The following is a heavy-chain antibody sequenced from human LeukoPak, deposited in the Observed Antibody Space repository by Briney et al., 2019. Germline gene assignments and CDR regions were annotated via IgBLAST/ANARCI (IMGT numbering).Heavy chain of an antibody. V-gene: IGHV4-39*01. D-gene: IGHD2-2*01. CDR2: IYYSGST. CDR3: ARIVVVPAAIFGGTYYFDY. Sequence: SETLSLTCTLSVGSISISSYYWGWIRQPPGEGLEWIGSIYYSGSTYYNPSLKSRVTISVDTSKNQFSLKLSSVTAADTAVYYCARIVVVPAAIFGGTYYFDYWGQGTLVTVSS. J-gene: IGHJ4*02. CDR1: VGSISISSYY.